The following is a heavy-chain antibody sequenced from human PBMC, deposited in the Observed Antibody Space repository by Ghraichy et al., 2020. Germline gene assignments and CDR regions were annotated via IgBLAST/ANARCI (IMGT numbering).Heavy chain of an antibody. J-gene: IGHJ4*01. CDR1: GFNFNTHA. CDR3: VKFSGQQLPNYHFGY. CDR2: VRATSGIT. V-gene: IGHV3-23*01. D-gene: IGHD3-10*01. Sequence: GGSLRLSCANSGFNFNTHAMTWVRQAPWKGLECVAAVRATSGITYYAESVKGRFTVIRDSSKTTLSLQMNNLGPEDTAIYYCVKFSGQQLPNYHFGYWGHGTRVTVSS.